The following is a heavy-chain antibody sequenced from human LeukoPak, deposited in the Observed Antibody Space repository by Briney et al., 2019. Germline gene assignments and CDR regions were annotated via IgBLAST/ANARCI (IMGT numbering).Heavy chain of an antibody. CDR1: GYSISSDYC. D-gene: IGHD2-2*01. CDR3: ARQVGDIVVVPAAMGRAHLEFYYYMDV. Sequence: SETLSLTCAVSGYSISSDYCWGWIRQPPGKGLEWIGSIYHSGSTYYYPSPKSRANISVDTAKNQFSLKLSSVTAADTPVYYCARQVGDIVVVPAAMGRAHLEFYYYMDVWGKGTTVTVSS. CDR2: IYHSGST. J-gene: IGHJ6*03. V-gene: IGHV4-38-2*01.